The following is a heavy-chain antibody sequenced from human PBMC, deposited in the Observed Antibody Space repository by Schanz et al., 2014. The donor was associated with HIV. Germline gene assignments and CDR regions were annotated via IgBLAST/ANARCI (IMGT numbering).Heavy chain of an antibody. V-gene: IGHV3-33*06. Sequence: VHLVESGGGLVQPGGSLRLSCAASGFTFSDHYMDWVRQAPGKGLEWVAIIWFDGSNKYYADSVKGRFTISRDNSKNTLYLQMTTLRTEDTAVYYCAKPEYDSRGNSQSHFDSWGQGTLVTVSS. CDR2: IWFDGSNK. J-gene: IGHJ4*02. D-gene: IGHD3-22*01. CDR3: AKPEYDSRGNSQSHFDS. CDR1: GFTFSDHY.